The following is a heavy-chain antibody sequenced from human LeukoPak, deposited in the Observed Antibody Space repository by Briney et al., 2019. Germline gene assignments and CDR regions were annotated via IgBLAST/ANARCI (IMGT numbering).Heavy chain of an antibody. CDR1: GYSFTSYW. CDR2: IYPGDSDT. V-gene: IGHV5-51*07. D-gene: IGHD3-3*01. J-gene: IGHJ2*01. CDR3: ARLPGRDFWSGYYSYWYFDL. Sequence: RGESLKISCKGSGYSFTSYWIGWVHQLPGEGLEWMGIIYPGDSDTRYSPSFQGQVTISADKSISTAYLQWRSLKASDTAMYYCARLPGRDFWSGYYSYWYFDLWGRGTLVTVSS.